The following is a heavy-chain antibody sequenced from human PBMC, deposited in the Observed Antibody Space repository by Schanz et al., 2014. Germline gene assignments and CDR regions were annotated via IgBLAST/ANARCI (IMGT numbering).Heavy chain of an antibody. CDR3: AREDTTFDY. J-gene: IGHJ4*02. Sequence: VQLVESGGGVVQPGRSLRLSCAASGFTFSSYNMNWVRQTPGKGLEWISHISGTSSVIKYADSVKGRFTISRDNAKNSLYLQMNSLRDEDTAVYYCAREDTTFDYWGQGILVTVSS. CDR1: GFTFSSYN. CDR2: ISGTSSVI. V-gene: IGHV3-48*02. D-gene: IGHD1-26*01.